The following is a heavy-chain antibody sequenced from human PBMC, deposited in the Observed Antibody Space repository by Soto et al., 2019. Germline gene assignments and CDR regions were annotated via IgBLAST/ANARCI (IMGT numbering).Heavy chain of an antibody. CDR1: GDSVSSNSAA. CDR2: TYYRSKWYN. D-gene: IGHD6-19*01. V-gene: IGHV6-1*01. J-gene: IGHJ3*02. Sequence: PSQTLSLTCAISGDSVSSNSAAWNWIRQSPSRGLEWLGRTYYRSKWYNAYAISVQSRITIIPDTSKNHFSLQLNSVTPEDTVVYYCARYSSGPDAFDIWGQGTMVTVSS. CDR3: ARYSSGPDAFDI.